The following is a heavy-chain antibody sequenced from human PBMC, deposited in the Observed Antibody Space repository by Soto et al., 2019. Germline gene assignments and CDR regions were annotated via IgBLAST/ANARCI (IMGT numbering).Heavy chain of an antibody. CDR1: GFTFSSYS. CDR2: ISSSSSTI. V-gene: IGHV3-48*02. Sequence: EVQLVESGGGLVQPGGSLRLSCAASGFTFSSYSMNWVRQAPGKGLEWVSYISSSSSTIYYADSVKGRFTISRDNAKHSLYLQMTSLRDEDTAVYYCARHPERIAQIGWFDPWGQGTLVTVSS. D-gene: IGHD6-13*01. J-gene: IGHJ5*02. CDR3: ARHPERIAQIGWFDP.